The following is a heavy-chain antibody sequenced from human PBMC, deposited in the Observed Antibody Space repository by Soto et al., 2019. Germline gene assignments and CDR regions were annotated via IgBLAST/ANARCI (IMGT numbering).Heavy chain of an antibody. V-gene: IGHV1-46*01. CDR1: GYTFTNYH. Sequence: QVQVVQSGAEVKKPGASVKVSCKTSGYTFTNYHVHWVRQAPGQGLEWMGAINPNGGSTTYAQHLQGRVTMTSYSSTSTVDMEMGSLRSDDSAVYYCALPKNTLGWYNFWGQGTLVTVS. D-gene: IGHD6-19*01. J-gene: IGHJ4*02. CDR2: INPNGGST. CDR3: ALPKNTLGWYNF.